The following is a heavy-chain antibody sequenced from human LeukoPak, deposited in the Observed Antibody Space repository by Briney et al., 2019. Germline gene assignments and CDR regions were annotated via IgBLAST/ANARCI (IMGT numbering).Heavy chain of an antibody. CDR3: ARVRFSYDYGDYDVHHHFDI. Sequence: ASVKVSCKASGYTFTGYYMHWVRQAPGQGLEWMGWINPNSGGTNYAQKFQGRVTMTRDTSISTAYMELSRLRSDDTAVYYCARVRFSYDYGDYDVHHHFDIWGQGTMVTVSS. V-gene: IGHV1-2*02. D-gene: IGHD4-17*01. CDR2: INPNSGGT. J-gene: IGHJ3*02. CDR1: GYTFTGYY.